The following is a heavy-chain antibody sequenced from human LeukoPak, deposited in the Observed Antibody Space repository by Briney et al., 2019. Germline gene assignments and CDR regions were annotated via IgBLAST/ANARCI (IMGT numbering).Heavy chain of an antibody. V-gene: IGHV3-48*03. Sequence: GGSLRLSCAASGFTFSSYEMNWVRQAPGKGLEWVSYISSSGSTIYYADSVKGRFTISRDNAKNSLYLQMNSLRAEDTAVYYCARVRYSSGWYDAFDIWGQGTMVTVSS. D-gene: IGHD6-19*01. J-gene: IGHJ3*02. CDR2: ISSSGSTI. CDR3: ARVRYSSGWYDAFDI. CDR1: GFTFSSYE.